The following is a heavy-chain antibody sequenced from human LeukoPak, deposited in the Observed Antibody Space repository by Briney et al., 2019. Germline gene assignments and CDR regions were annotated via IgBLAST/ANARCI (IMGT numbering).Heavy chain of an antibody. CDR3: AREYCSGGTCYLPGY. J-gene: IGHJ4*02. D-gene: IGHD2-15*01. V-gene: IGHV3-48*01. CDR2: INRISNII. CDR1: GFTFSGYS. Sequence: GGSLRLSCAASGFTFSGYSMNWVRQAPGKGLEWVSYINRISNIIDYADSVRGRFTISTDNAKNSLYLQMNSLRAEDTAVYYCAREYCSGGTCYLPGYWGQGTLVTVSS.